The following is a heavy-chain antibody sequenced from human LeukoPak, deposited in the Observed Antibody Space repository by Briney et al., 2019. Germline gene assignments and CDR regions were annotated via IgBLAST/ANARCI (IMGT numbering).Heavy chain of an antibody. J-gene: IGHJ4*02. CDR1: GYTLTELS. Sequence: ASVKVSCKVSGYTLTELSMHWVRQAPGKGLEWMGGFDPEDGETIYAQKFQGRVTITADKSTSTAYMELSSLRSDDTAVYYCARTATYSSGWYDDCWGQGTLVTVSS. CDR2: FDPEDGET. D-gene: IGHD6-19*01. V-gene: IGHV1-24*01. CDR3: ARTATYSSGWYDDC.